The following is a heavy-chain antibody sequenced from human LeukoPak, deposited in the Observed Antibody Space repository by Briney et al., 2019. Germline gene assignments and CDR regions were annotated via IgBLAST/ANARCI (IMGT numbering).Heavy chain of an antibody. V-gene: IGHV3-30*03. D-gene: IGHD3-22*01. CDR3: ARLRGDYDSSGYYSGHFDY. CDR2: ISNDGSNK. CDR1: GFTFSSSG. Sequence: GGSLRLSCVASGFTFSSSGMHWVRQAPGKGLEGVAVISNDGSNKYYADSVKGRFTISRDNAKNTLYLQMNSLRAEDTAVYYCARLRGDYDSSGYYSGHFDYWGQGTLVTVSS. J-gene: IGHJ4*02.